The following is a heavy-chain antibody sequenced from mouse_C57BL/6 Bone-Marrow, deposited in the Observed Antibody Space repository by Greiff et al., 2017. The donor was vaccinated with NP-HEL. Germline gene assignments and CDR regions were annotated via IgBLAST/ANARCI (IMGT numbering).Heavy chain of an antibody. D-gene: IGHD4-1*01. CDR2: IDPSDSET. V-gene: IGHV1-52*01. J-gene: IGHJ3*01. CDR1: GYTFTSYW. Sequence: QVQLQQPGAELVRPGSSVKLSCKASGYTFTSYWMHWVKQRPTQGLEWIGNIDPSDSETHYNQKFKDKATLTVDKSSSTAYMQLSSLTSEDSAVYYCARGRIGTEFAYWGQGTLVTVSA. CDR3: ARGRIGTEFAY.